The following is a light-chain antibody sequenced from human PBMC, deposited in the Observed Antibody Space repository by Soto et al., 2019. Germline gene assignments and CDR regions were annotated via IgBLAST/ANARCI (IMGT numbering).Light chain of an antibody. Sequence: QMTQSPSSLSASVGDGVTITFRASQGISNYLAWYQHKPGKVPNLLIYAASTLHSGVPSRFSGGGSGTDFTLTISSLQPEDVATYYCQKYNSAPRTFGQGTKVDI. J-gene: IGKJ1*01. V-gene: IGKV1-27*01. CDR3: QKYNSAPRT. CDR1: QGISNY. CDR2: AAS.